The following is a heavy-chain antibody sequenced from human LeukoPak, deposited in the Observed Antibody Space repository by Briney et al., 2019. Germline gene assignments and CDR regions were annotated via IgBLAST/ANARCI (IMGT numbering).Heavy chain of an antibody. J-gene: IGHJ4*02. D-gene: IGHD1-26*01. V-gene: IGHV3-23*01. Sequence: TGGSLRLSCAASGFTFDDYAMHWVRQAPGKGLEWVSAISGSGGSTYYADSVKGRFTISRDNSKNTLYLQMNSLRAEDTAVYYCAKDTRPDSGIYWGQGTLVTVSS. CDR3: AKDTRPDSGIY. CDR2: ISGSGGST. CDR1: GFTFDDYA.